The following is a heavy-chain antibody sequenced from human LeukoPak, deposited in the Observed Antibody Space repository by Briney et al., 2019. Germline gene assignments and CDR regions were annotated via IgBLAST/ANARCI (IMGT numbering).Heavy chain of an antibody. CDR2: LSYDGNNK. Sequence: GGSLRLSCAASGFTFDDYTMHWVRQAPGKGLEWVAFLSYDGNNKYYADSVKGRFTISGDNSKNTLYLQMNSLRADDTAVYYCARDRSSSGWYWDHWGQGTLVVVSS. CDR3: ARDRSSSGWYWDH. CDR1: GFTFDDYT. J-gene: IGHJ4*02. V-gene: IGHV3-30-3*01. D-gene: IGHD6-19*01.